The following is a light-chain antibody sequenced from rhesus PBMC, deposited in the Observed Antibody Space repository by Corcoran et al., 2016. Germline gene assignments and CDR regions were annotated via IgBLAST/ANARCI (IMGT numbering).Light chain of an antibody. J-gene: IGKJ1*01. Sequence: DIQMTQSPSSLSASVGDTVTITCRASQGISSYLAWYQQKPGKDPKLLIYKAATLQSGVPSRFSGSGSGTDFTLTISSLQPEDFATYYCQQYYSDPRTFGQGTKVEIK. CDR3: QQYYSDPRT. V-gene: IGKV1-25*01. CDR2: KAA. CDR1: QGISSY.